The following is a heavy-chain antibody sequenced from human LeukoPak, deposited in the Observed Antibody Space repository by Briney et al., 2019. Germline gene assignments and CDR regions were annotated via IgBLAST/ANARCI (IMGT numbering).Heavy chain of an antibody. Sequence: GRSLRLSCAASGFTFSSYAMHWVRQAPGKGLEWVAVISYDGSNKYYADSVKGRFTISRDNSKNTLYLQMNSLRAEDTAVYYCARCSPNYDFWSGDFDWLLSGPDYWGQGTLVTVSS. CDR2: ISYDGSNK. D-gene: IGHD3-3*01. J-gene: IGHJ4*02. CDR1: GFTFSSYA. CDR3: ARCSPNYDFWSGDFDWLLSGPDY. V-gene: IGHV3-30-3*01.